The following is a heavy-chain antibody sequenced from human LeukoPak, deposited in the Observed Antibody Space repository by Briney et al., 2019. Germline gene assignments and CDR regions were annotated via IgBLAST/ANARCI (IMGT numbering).Heavy chain of an antibody. J-gene: IGHJ6*03. CDR3: ARGKSSSWYRGVGYYYYMDV. D-gene: IGHD6-13*01. CDR1: GGSISSSSYY. Sequence: SETLSLTCTVSGGSISSSSYYWGWIRQPPGKGLEWIGSIYYSGSTNYNPSLKSRVTISVDTSKNQFSLKLSSVTAADTAVYYCARGKSSSWYRGVGYYYYMDVWGKGTTDTVSS. CDR2: IYYSGST. V-gene: IGHV4-39*07.